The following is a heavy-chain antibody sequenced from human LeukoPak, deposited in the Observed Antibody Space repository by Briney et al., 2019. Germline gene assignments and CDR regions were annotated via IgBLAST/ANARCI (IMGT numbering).Heavy chain of an antibody. CDR2: TNTDGSST. CDR3: YGADAEH. CDR1: GFTFSSYW. Sequence: GGSLRLSCAASGFTFSSYWMHWVRQAPGEGLVWVSGTNTDGSSTMYADSVKGRFTIARDNAKNTLYLQMNSLRAEDTAVYYCYGADAEHWGQGTLVTVSS. D-gene: IGHD4-17*01. J-gene: IGHJ1*01. V-gene: IGHV3-74*03.